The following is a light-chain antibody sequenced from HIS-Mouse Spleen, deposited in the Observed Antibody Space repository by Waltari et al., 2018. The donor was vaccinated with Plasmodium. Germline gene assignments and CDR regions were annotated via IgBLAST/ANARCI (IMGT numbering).Light chain of an antibody. CDR1: SSNIGSNY. CDR3: AAWDDSLSGVV. Sequence: QSVLTQPPSASGTPGQRVTISCSGSSSNIGSNYVYWYQQLPGTAPKLLIYRHNQRPSGVPDRFSGSKAGTSASLGSSGLRSEDEADYYCAAWDDSLSGVVFGGGTKLTVL. CDR2: RHN. V-gene: IGLV1-47*01. J-gene: IGLJ2*01.